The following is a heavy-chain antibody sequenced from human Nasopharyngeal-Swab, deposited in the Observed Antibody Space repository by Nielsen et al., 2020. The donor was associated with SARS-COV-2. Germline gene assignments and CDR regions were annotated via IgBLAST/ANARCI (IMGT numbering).Heavy chain of an antibody. CDR1: GYTFTSYD. V-gene: IGHV1-8*01. CDR3: ARGDYYYYGMDV. J-gene: IGHJ6*02. CDR2: MNPNSGNT. Sequence: ASVPVSCQASGYTFTSYDINWVRQPTGQGLEWMGWMNPNSGNTGYAQKFQGRVTMTRNTSISTAYMELSSLRSEDTAVYYCARGDYYYYGMDVWGQGTTVTVSS.